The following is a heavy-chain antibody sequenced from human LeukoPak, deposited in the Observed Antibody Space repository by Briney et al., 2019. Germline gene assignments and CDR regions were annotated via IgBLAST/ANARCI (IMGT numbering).Heavy chain of an antibody. CDR1: GFTFSNYA. J-gene: IGHJ4*02. CDR2: ISAGGGNT. D-gene: IGHD6-6*01. CDR3: ARGPNSNWSGLDF. V-gene: IGHV3-23*01. Sequence: GGSLRLSCAASGFTFSNYAMTWVRQAPGKGLEWVAAISAGGGNTYYADFVKGRLIVSRDNSKNTLYLQMNGLRAEDTALYYCARGPNSNWSGLDFWGQGTLLTVSS.